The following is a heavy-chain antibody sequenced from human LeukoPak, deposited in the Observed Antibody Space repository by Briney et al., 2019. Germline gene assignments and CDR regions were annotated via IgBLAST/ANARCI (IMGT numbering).Heavy chain of an antibody. J-gene: IGHJ1*01. CDR2: IRYDGSNK. V-gene: IGHV3-30*02. Sequence: GGSLRLSCAASGFTFSSYGMHWVRQAPGKGLEWVAFIRYDGSNKYYADSVKGRFTISRDNSKNTLYLQMNSLRAEDTAVYYCAKDLSGGKGLGYFQHCGQATLVTVSS. D-gene: IGHD4-23*01. CDR3: AKDLSGGKGLGYFQH. CDR1: GFTFSSYG.